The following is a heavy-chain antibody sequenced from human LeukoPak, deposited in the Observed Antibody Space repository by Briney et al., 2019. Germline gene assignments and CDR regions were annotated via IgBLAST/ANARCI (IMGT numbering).Heavy chain of an antibody. Sequence: SVKVSCKASGYTFTGYYMHWVRQAPGQGLEWMGWINPNSGGTNYAQKFQGRVTMTRDTSISTAYMELSRLRSDDTAVYYCAREFDEEVPAAAIHYNWFDPWGQGTLVTVSS. J-gene: IGHJ5*02. V-gene: IGHV1-2*02. CDR1: GYTFTGYY. CDR3: AREFDEEVPAAAIHYNWFDP. CDR2: INPNSGGT. D-gene: IGHD2-2*01.